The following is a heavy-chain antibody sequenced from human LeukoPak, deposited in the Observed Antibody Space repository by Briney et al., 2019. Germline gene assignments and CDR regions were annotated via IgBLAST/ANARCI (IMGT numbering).Heavy chain of an antibody. Sequence: ASVKVSCKVSGYTLTELSMHWVRQAPGKGLEWMGGFDPEDGETIYAQKFQGRVTMTEDTSTDTAYMELSSLRSEDTAVYYCATDRYCSGGSCLDGGWDWFDPWGQGTLVTVSS. V-gene: IGHV1-24*01. CDR2: FDPEDGET. D-gene: IGHD2-15*01. CDR1: GYTLTELS. J-gene: IGHJ5*02. CDR3: ATDRYCSGGSCLDGGWDWFDP.